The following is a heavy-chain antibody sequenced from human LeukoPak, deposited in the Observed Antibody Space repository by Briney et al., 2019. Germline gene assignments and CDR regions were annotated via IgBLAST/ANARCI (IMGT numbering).Heavy chain of an antibody. CDR2: IYTSGRT. Sequence: SETLSLTCTVSGGSMSSDYWSWIRQPAGKGLEWVGLIYTSGRTNYNPSLKSRLTMSVDTSKSQFSLKLNSVTAADTAVYYCARHGGCSGGSCYPVYYYGMDVWGQGTTVTVSS. J-gene: IGHJ6*02. CDR1: GGSMSSDY. D-gene: IGHD2-15*01. V-gene: IGHV4-4*07. CDR3: ARHGGCSGGSCYPVYYYGMDV.